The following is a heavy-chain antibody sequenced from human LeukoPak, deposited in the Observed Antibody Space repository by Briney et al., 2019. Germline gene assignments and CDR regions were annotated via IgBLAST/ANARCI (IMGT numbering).Heavy chain of an antibody. Sequence: PGGSLRLSCAASGFTFSSYAMHWVRQAPGKGLEWVAFIRYDGSNKYYADSVKGRFTISRDNSKNTLYLQMNSLRAEDTAVYYCAKDLYCSDASSFSSYSVGGGKGTTVTVSS. J-gene: IGHJ6*04. CDR2: IRYDGSNK. CDR1: GFTFSSYA. CDR3: AKDLYCSDASSFSSYSVG. D-gene: IGHD2-15*01. V-gene: IGHV3-30*02.